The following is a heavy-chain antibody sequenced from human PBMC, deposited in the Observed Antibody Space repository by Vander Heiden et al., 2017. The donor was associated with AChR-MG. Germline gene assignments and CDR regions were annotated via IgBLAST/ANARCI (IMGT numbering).Heavy chain of an antibody. D-gene: IGHD2-15*01. CDR2: ISYDGSNK. CDR3: AKSAGGKRAHWYFDL. V-gene: IGHV3-30*18. CDR1: GFTFSGYG. Sequence: QVQLVESGGGVVQPGRSLRLSCAASGFTFSGYGMHGVRQAPGKGLEWVAVISYDGSNKYYADSVKGRFTISRDNSKNTRYLQMNSLRAEDTAVYYCAKSAGGKRAHWYFDLWGRGTLVTVSS. J-gene: IGHJ2*01.